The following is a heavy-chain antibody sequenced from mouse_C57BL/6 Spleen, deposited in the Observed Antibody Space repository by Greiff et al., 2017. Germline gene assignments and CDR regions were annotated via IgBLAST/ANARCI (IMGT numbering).Heavy chain of an antibody. J-gene: IGHJ4*01. V-gene: IGHV1-69*01. Sequence: QVQLQQPGAELVMPGASVKLSCKASGYTFTSYWMHWVKQRPGPGLEWIGEIDPSDSYTNYNQKFKGKSTFTVDKSSSTAYMQLSSLTSEDSAVYYCARYYYGTHYYAMDYWGQGTSVTVSS. CDR1: GYTFTSYW. CDR2: IDPSDSYT. D-gene: IGHD1-1*01. CDR3: ARYYYGTHYYAMDY.